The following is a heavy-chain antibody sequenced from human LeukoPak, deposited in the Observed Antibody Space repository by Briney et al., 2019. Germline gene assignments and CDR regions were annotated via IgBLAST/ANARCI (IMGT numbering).Heavy chain of an antibody. CDR3: AKERGGWKHFDY. J-gene: IGHJ4*02. CDR2: NWYDGGNE. Sequence: GGSLRLSCAASGFTFSSYDMHWVRQAPGKGLEWVAVNWYDGGNEYYADSVKGRFTISRDNSKNTLYLQMNSLRAEDTAVYYCAKERGGWKHFDYWGQGTLVTVSS. D-gene: IGHD6-19*01. V-gene: IGHV3-33*06. CDR1: GFTFSSYD.